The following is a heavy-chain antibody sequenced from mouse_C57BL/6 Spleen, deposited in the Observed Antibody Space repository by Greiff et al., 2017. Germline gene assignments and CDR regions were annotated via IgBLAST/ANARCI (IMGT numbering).Heavy chain of an antibody. CDR1: GYAFSSYW. D-gene: IGHD1-1*01. CDR2: IYPGDGDT. Sequence: VQLVESGAELVKPGASVKISCKASGYAFSSYWMNWVKQRPGKGLEWIGQIYPGDGDTNYNGKFKGKATLTADKSSSTAYMQLSSLTSEDSAVYFCARKGDYYGSSYGGYFDYWGQGTTLTVSS. J-gene: IGHJ2*01. V-gene: IGHV1-80*01. CDR3: ARKGDYYGSSYGGYFDY.